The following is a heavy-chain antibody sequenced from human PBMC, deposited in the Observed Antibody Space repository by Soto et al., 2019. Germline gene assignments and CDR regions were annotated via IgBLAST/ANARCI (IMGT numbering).Heavy chain of an antibody. J-gene: IGHJ4*02. CDR3: ARDGGRHSGGIDY. CDR1: GGTFSSYS. CDR2: IIPIFGTP. Sequence: QVQLVQSGAEVKKPGSSVKVSCKASGGTFSSYSINWVRQAPGQGLEWMGEIIPIFGTPNYAQKFQGRVTITADESTSTAYMEPSSLRSEDTAVYYCARDGGRHSGGIDYWGQGTLVTVSS. D-gene: IGHD1-26*01. V-gene: IGHV1-69*01.